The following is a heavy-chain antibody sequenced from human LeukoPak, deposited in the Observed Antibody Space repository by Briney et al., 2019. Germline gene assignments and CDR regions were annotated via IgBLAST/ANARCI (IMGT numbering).Heavy chain of an antibody. J-gene: IGHJ4*02. CDR2: IYYSGST. CDR1: GGSISSGDYY. Sequence: SRTLSLTCTVSGGSISSGDYYWSWIRQPPGKGLEWIGYIYYSGSTYYNPSLKSRVTISVDTSKNQFSLKLSSVTAADTAVYYCALLGYCSSTSCYGLNYWGQGTLVTVSS. V-gene: IGHV4-30-4*01. CDR3: ALLGYCSSTSCYGLNY. D-gene: IGHD2-2*01.